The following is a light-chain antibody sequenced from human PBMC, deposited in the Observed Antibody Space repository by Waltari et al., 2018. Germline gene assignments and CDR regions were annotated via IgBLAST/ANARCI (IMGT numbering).Light chain of an antibody. CDR2: GAS. J-gene: IGKJ1*01. CDR1: QSVSRT. V-gene: IGKV3-20*01. Sequence: CRASQSVSRTLAWYQQKPGQAPRLLIYGASNRATGIPDRFSGSGSGTNFSLTISRLEPEDFAVYYCQHYVRLPVTFGQGTKVEIK. CDR3: QHYVRLPVT.